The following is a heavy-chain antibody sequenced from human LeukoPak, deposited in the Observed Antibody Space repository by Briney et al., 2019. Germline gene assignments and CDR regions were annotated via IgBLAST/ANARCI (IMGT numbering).Heavy chain of an antibody. D-gene: IGHD3-10*01. J-gene: IGHJ3*02. CDR3: ARTMGRGPKGAFDI. V-gene: IGHV1-2*02. Sequence: ASVKVSCKAPGYTFTGYYMHWVRQAPGQGLGWLGWINPNSGVPNYAQKFQGRVTMTRDTSISTAYMELSRLRSDDTAVYYCARTMGRGPKGAFDIWGQGTMVTVSS. CDR1: GYTFTGYY. CDR2: INPNSGVP.